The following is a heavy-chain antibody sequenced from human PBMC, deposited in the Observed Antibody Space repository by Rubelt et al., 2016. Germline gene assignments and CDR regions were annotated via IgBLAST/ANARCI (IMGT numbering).Heavy chain of an antibody. J-gene: IGHJ3*02. D-gene: IGHD6-13*01. CDR3: ARHVGSSWYWALDI. CDR1: GGSISGYF. V-gene: IGHV4-59*08. CDR2: IYYTGTT. Sequence: QVQLQESGPGLVKPSETLSLTCTVSGGSISGYFWSWIRPPPGKELEWIGYIYYTGTTNYSPSLTSRVTISVDTSKNQFSLSLGSNAAADRPVYYCARHVGSSWYWALDIWGQGTMVTVSS.